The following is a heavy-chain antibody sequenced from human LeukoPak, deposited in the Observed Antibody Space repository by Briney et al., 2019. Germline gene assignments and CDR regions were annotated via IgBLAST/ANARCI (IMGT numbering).Heavy chain of an antibody. CDR3: ARDPYCSSTSCHYGMDV. D-gene: IGHD2-2*01. CDR2: IYYSGST. V-gene: IGHV4-59*01. J-gene: IGHJ6*02. CDR1: GGSISSYY. Sequence: SETLSLTCTVSGGSISSYYWSWIRQPPGKGLEWIGYIYYSGSTNYNPSLKSRVTISVDTSKNQFSLKLSSVTAADTAVYYCARDPYCSSTSCHYGMDVWGQGTTVTVSS.